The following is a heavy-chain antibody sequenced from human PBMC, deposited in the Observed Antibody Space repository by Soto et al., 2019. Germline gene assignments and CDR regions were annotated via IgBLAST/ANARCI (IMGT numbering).Heavy chain of an antibody. V-gene: IGHV3-53*01. Sequence: GGSLRLSCAASGFTVSSNYMSWVRQAPGKGLEWVSVIYSGGSTYYADSVKGRFTISRDNSKNTLYLQMNSLRAEDKAVYYGARDRGPITMVRGVVSGPDGMDVWGQGTTVTVSS. CDR2: IYSGGST. CDR1: GFTVSSNY. CDR3: ARDRGPITMVRGVVSGPDGMDV. J-gene: IGHJ6*02. D-gene: IGHD3-10*01.